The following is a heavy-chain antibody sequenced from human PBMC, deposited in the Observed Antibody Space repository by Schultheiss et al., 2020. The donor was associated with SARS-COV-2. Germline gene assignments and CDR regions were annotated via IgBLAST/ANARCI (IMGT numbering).Heavy chain of an antibody. V-gene: IGHV3-11*04. D-gene: IGHD3-10*01. Sequence: GGSLRLSCAASGFTFSDYYMSWIRQAPGKGLEWVSYISSSGSTIYYADSVKGRFTISRDNAKNSLYLQMNSLRAEDTAVYYCAREGYYGSGSSYYYYGMDVWGQGTTVTVSS. CDR2: ISSSGSTI. CDR3: AREGYYGSGSSYYYYGMDV. J-gene: IGHJ6*02. CDR1: GFTFSDYY.